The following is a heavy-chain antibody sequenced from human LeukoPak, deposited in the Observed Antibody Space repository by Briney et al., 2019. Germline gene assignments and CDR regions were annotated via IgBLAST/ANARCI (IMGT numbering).Heavy chain of an antibody. CDR2: IKQDGSEK. Sequence: GGSLRLSCAASGFTFSSYWMSWVRQAPGKGLEWVANIKQDGSEKYYVDSVKGRFTISRDNAKNSLYLQMNSLRAEDTAVYYCARDRRRLGDAFDIWGQGTMVTVSS. V-gene: IGHV3-7*01. CDR3: ARDRRRLGDAFDI. J-gene: IGHJ3*02. D-gene: IGHD3-16*01. CDR1: GFTFSSYW.